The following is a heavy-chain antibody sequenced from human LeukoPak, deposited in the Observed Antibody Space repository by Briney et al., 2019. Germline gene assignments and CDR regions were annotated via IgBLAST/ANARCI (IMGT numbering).Heavy chain of an antibody. J-gene: IGHJ4*02. Sequence: ASVTVSCTASGYTFTSYGISWVRQAPGQGLEWMGWISAYNGNTNYAQKLQGRVTMTRDTSISTAYVELSRLRSDDTAVYYCARDYCSSTSCLFDYWGQGTLVTVSS. CDR3: ARDYCSSTSCLFDY. CDR2: ISAYNGNT. V-gene: IGHV1-18*01. CDR1: GYTFTSYG. D-gene: IGHD2-2*01.